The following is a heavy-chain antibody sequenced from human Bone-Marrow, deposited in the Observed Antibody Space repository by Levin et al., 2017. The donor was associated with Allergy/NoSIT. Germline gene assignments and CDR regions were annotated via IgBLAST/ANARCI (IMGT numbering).Heavy chain of an antibody. J-gene: IGHJ6*02. V-gene: IGHV4-38-2*01. Sequence: SETLSLTCAVSGYSISSGYYWGWIRQSPGKGLEWIATIYQSGSTYYNSSLRGRVTISIDTSKNQFSLTLTSVTAADTAVYFCARFGASRALSVAYYYYGMDVWGQGTTVAVS. CDR2: IYQSGST. D-gene: IGHD3-16*01. CDR1: GYSISSGYY. CDR3: ARFGASRALSVAYYYYGMDV.